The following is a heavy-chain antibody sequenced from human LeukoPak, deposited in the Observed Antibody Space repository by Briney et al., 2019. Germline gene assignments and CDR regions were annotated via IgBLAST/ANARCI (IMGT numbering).Heavy chain of an antibody. J-gene: IGHJ4*02. CDR3: ARRGFYYDILTGYRYYFDY. D-gene: IGHD3-9*01. CDR1: GGSFSGYY. Sequence: SETLSLTCAVYGGSFSGYYWSWIRQPPGKGLEWIGEINQSGSTNYNPSLKSRVTISVDTSKNQFSLKLSSVTAADTAVYYCARRGFYYDILTGYRYYFDYWGQGTLVTVSS. V-gene: IGHV4-34*01. CDR2: INQSGST.